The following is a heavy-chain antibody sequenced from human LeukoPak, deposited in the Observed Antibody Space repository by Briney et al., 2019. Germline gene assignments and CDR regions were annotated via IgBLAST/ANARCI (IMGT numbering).Heavy chain of an antibody. D-gene: IGHD3-10*01. CDR1: GFTFNTYA. V-gene: IGHV3-23*01. J-gene: IGHJ4*02. CDR3: AKDYRGSNPMFDY. Sequence: GGSLRLSCVASGFTFNTYAMSWVRQAPGRGLEWVSGINGSGHETWYTDSVKGRFTISRDNSKNTLYLQMNSLRAEDTAVYHCAKDYRGSNPMFDYWGQGTLVTVSS. CDR2: INGSGHET.